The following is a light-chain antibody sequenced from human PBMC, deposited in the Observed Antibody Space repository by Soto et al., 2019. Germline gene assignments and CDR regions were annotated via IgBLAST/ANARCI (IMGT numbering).Light chain of an antibody. J-gene: IGKJ5*01. CDR1: QSVGRN. CDR3: QQRSSWIT. CDR2: DAS. Sequence: EIVMTQSPATLSVSPGERATLSGRASQSVGRNLAWYQQKPGQAPRLLIYDASNRATGIPARFSGSGSATDFTLTISSLEPEDFAVYYCQQRSSWITFGQGTRLEIK. V-gene: IGKV3-11*01.